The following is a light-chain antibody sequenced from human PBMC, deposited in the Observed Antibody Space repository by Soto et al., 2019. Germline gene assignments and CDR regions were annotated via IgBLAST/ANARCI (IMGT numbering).Light chain of an antibody. V-gene: IGLV2-14*01. CDR3: NSFAGSSYV. Sequence: QSALTQPASVSGSPGQSITISCTGTSSDVGAYNYVSWYQQYPGKPPKLMIYGVSNRPSGVSNRFSGSKSGNTASLTISGLQADDEADYYCNSFAGSSYVFGTGTQLTVL. CDR2: GVS. CDR1: SSDVGAYNY. J-gene: IGLJ1*01.